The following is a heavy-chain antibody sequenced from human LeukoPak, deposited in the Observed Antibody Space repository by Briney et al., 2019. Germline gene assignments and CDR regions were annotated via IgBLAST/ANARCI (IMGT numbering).Heavy chain of an antibody. Sequence: PGGSLRLSCAASGFTFSTYGMHWVRQAPGKGLEWVAFIGHDATKIYYADSVQGRFTISRDNSKNTPYLEMNSLSGEDTALYYCAKDHVTWGNRYFDHWGQGTLGTVSS. CDR1: GFTFSTYG. V-gene: IGHV3-30*02. CDR3: AKDHVTWGNRYFDH. D-gene: IGHD3-16*01. CDR2: IGHDATKI. J-gene: IGHJ4*02.